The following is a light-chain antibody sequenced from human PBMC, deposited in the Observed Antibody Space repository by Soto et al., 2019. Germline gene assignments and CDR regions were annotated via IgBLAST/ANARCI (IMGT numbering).Light chain of an antibody. Sequence: QSVQTHPPSASGTPGQWVTISCSGGSSNIGTNTVNWYQHLPGTAPKLLISGSTQRPSGGPDRFSGSKSGTSASLDISGLQSEDEAEYYCAAWDDSLSAYVFGAGTRSPS. CDR1: SSNIGTNT. J-gene: IGLJ1*01. V-gene: IGLV1-44*01. CDR2: GST. CDR3: AAWDDSLSAYV.